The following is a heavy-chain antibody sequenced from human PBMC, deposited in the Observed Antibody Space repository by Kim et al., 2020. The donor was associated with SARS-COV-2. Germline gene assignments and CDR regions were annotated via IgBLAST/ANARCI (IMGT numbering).Heavy chain of an antibody. D-gene: IGHD5-12*01. CDR3: ARDQVATMGYCDY. Sequence: GGSLRLSCAASGFTFSDYYMTWIRQAPGKGLEWVSSIATLGTNVYYADSVKGRFTISTDNTKNSLYLQMNSLRAEDTAVYYCARDQVATMGYCDYWGQGALVSVSS. CDR1: GFTFSDYY. CDR2: IATLGTNV. V-gene: IGHV3-11*01. J-gene: IGHJ4*02.